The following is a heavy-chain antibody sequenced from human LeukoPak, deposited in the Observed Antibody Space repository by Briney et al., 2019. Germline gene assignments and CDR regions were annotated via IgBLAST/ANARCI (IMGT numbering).Heavy chain of an antibody. D-gene: IGHD3-9*01. CDR1: GGSISSSNW. CDR3: ARAVYDILTGYPYGAFDI. CDR2: IYHSGST. Sequence: SGTLSLTCAVSGGSISSSNWWSWVRHPPGKGLEWIGEIYHSGSTNYNPSLKSRVTISVDKSKNQFSLKLSSVTAADTAVYYCARAVYDILTGYPYGAFDIWGQGTMVTVSS. J-gene: IGHJ3*02. V-gene: IGHV4-4*02.